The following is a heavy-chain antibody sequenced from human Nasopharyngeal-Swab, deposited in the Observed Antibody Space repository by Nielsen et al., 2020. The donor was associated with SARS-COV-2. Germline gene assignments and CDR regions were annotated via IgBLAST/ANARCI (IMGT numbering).Heavy chain of an antibody. Sequence: ASVKVSCKASGYTFTSYGIRWVRQAPGQGLEWMGWISAYNGNTNYAQKLQGRVTMTTDTSTSTAYMELRSLRSDDTAVYYCARAKGYDILTGYYISYYYYYMDVWGKGTTVTVSS. CDR1: GYTFTSYG. D-gene: IGHD3-9*01. J-gene: IGHJ6*03. CDR3: ARAKGYDILTGYYISYYYYYMDV. V-gene: IGHV1-18*01. CDR2: ISAYNGNT.